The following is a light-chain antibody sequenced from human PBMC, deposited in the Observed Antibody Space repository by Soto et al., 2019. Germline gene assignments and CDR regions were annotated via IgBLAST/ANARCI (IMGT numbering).Light chain of an antibody. CDR1: SSDVGGYNY. V-gene: IGLV2-14*01. J-gene: IGLJ1*01. Sequence: QSALTQPASVSGSPGQSITISCTGTSSDVGGYNYVSWYQQHPGKAPKLMIYDVSNRRSGVSNRFSGSKSGNTASLTISGLQAEDEADYYCSSYTSSSTSYVFGTGTKLTVL. CDR2: DVS. CDR3: SSYTSSSTSYV.